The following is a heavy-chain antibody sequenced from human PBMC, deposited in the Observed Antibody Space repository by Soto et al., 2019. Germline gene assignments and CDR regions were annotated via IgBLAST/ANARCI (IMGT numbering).Heavy chain of an antibody. CDR2: IIPIFGTA. CDR1: GGAFSSYA. D-gene: IGHD2-8*01. J-gene: IGHJ4*02. Sequence: SVKVSCTASGGAFSSYAISWVRQAPGQGLEWMGGIIPIFGTANYAQKFQGRVTITADESTSTAYMELSSLRSEDTAIYYCARVCPNGVCFDYWGQGTLVTVSS. V-gene: IGHV1-69*13. CDR3: ARVCPNGVCFDY.